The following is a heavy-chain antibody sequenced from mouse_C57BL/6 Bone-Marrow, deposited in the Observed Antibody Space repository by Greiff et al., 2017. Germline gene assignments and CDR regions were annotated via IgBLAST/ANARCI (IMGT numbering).Heavy chain of an antibody. J-gene: IGHJ2*01. CDR1: GYTFTDYE. CDR3: TRSRLRNFDY. V-gene: IGHV1-15*01. D-gene: IGHD1-1*01. Sequence: QVQLQQSGAELVRPGASVTLSCKASGYTFTDYEMHWVKQTPVHGLEWIGAIDPETGGTAYNQKFKGKAILTADKSSSTAYMELRSLTSEDSAVYYGTRSRLRNFDYWGQGTTLTVSS. CDR2: IDPETGGT.